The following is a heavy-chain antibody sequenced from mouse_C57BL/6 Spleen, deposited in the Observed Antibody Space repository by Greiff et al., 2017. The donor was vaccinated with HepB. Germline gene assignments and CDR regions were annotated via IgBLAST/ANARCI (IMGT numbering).Heavy chain of an antibody. CDR3: ARWENGYYAMDY. CDR1: GYSFTSYY. V-gene: IGHV1-66*01. Sequence: QVQLQQSGPELVKPGASVKISCKASGYSFTSYYIHWVKQRPGQGLEWIGWIYPGSGNTKYNEKFKGKATLTADTSSSTAYMQLSSLTSEDSAVYYCARWENGYYAMDYWGQGTSVTVSS. D-gene: IGHD4-1*01. J-gene: IGHJ4*01. CDR2: IYPGSGNT.